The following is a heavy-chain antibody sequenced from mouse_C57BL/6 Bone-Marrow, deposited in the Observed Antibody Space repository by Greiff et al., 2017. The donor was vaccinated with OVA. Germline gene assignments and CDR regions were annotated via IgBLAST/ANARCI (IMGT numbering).Heavy chain of an antibody. CDR1: GYTFTSYW. CDR2: IDPSDSYT. D-gene: IGHD1-1*01. J-gene: IGHJ2*01. CDR3: ARRRFITTVVPYYFDY. Sequence: QVQLQQPGAELVKPGASVKLSCKASGYTFTSYWMQWVKQRPGQGLEWIGEIDPSDSYTNYYQKFKGKATLTVDTSSSTAYMKLSRLTSKDTAVYYCARRRFITTVVPYYFDYWGKGTTLTVSS. V-gene: IGHV1-50*01.